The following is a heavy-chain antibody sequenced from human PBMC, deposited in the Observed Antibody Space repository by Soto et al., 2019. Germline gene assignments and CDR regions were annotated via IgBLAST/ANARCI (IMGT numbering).Heavy chain of an antibody. CDR1: GYTFSSYC. CDR2: INPSGGST. D-gene: IGHD3-9*01. J-gene: IGHJ6*02. CDR3: ARDVKEGVYYDILTGYYISGMDV. V-gene: IGHV1-46*01. Sequence: ASVKVSCKASGYTFSSYCVHCVRQAPGQGLEWMGVINPSGGSTSYSQKFQGRVTMTRDTSTSTVYMELSSLRSEDTAVYYCARDVKEGVYYDILTGYYISGMDVWGQ.